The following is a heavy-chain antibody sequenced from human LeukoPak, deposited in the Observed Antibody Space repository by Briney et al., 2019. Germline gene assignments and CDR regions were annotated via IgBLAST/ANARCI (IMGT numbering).Heavy chain of an antibody. D-gene: IGHD5-24*01. CDR1: GFTFDDYG. V-gene: IGHV3-66*02. CDR3: ARGGDGYNYFDY. J-gene: IGHJ4*02. CDR2: IYSGGST. Sequence: PGGSLRLSCAASGFTFDDYGMSWVRQAPGKGLEWVSVIYSGGSTYYADSVKGRFTISRDNSKNTLYLQMNSLRAEDTAVYYCARGGDGYNYFDYWGQGTLVTVSS.